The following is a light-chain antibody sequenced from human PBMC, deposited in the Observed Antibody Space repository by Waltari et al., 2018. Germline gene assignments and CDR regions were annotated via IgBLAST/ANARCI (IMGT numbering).Light chain of an antibody. CDR1: PGISNR. Sequence: EIQLTQSPSSASPPVGDSVITTCRARPGISNRLACYQQKQGKAPKLLIYAASILQTGVPSRFSGSGSVTDFTLTISNLQPEEFETYFCQQRNSFPPTFGQGTNVEVK. CDR2: AAS. J-gene: IGKJ1*01. CDR3: QQRNSFPPT. V-gene: IGKV1-12*01.